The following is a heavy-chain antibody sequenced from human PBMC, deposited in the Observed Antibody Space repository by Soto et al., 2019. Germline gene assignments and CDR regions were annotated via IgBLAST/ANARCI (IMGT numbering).Heavy chain of an antibody. V-gene: IGHV4-34*09. D-gene: IGHD2-2*01. CDR3: ARVRTAPSSPPSDFDY. Sequence: SETLSLTCAVYGGSFSGYYWSWIRQPPGKGLEWIGYIYYSGSTYYNPSLKSRVTISVDTSKNQFSLKLSSVTAADTAVYYCARVRTAPSSPPSDFDYWGQGTLVTVS. CDR2: IYYSGST. CDR1: GGSFSGYY. J-gene: IGHJ4*02.